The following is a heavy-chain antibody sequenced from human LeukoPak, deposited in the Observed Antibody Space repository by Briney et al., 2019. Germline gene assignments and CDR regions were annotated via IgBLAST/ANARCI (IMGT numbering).Heavy chain of an antibody. D-gene: IGHD3-10*01. Sequence: GESLKISCKGSGYSFTSYWIGWVRQMPGKGLEWMGIVYPGDSGTRYSPSFQGQVTISADKSISTAYLQWSSLKASDTAMYYCARRYYYGSGSYYFDYWGQGTLVTVSS. CDR1: GYSFTSYW. CDR3: ARRYYYGSGSYYFDY. V-gene: IGHV5-51*01. CDR2: VYPGDSGT. J-gene: IGHJ4*02.